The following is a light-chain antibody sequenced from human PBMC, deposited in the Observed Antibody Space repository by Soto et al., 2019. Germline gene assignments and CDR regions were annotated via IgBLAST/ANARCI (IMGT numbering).Light chain of an antibody. J-gene: IGKJ2*01. CDR3: QQSYSTPYT. CDR2: EAS. CDR1: QTINNW. V-gene: IGKV1-5*03. Sequence: DFQMTQSPSTLSASVGDRVTITCRASQTINNWLAWYQQKPGKAPKLLIYEASTLQSGVPSRFSGSGSGTEFILTISSLQPDDFATYYCQQSYSTPYTFGQGTKLDIK.